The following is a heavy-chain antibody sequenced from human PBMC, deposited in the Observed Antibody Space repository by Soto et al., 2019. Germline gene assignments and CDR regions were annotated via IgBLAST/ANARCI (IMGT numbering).Heavy chain of an antibody. Sequence: QPGCSLRLSCAASGFTFSSYGMHWVRQAPGKGLEWVASIAYDGSNKYYADSVKGRLTISRDNSKNTLSLQMNSLRAEDTAEYYCAKERLVGTAAAGNHAVDVWGQGTMVTVSS. CDR1: GFTFSSYG. D-gene: IGHD6-13*01. CDR2: IAYDGSNK. J-gene: IGHJ3*01. V-gene: IGHV3-30*18. CDR3: AKERLVGTAAAGNHAVDV.